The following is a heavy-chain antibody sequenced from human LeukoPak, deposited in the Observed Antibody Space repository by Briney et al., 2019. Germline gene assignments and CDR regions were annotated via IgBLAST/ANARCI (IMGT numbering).Heavy chain of an antibody. CDR1: GGSISSYY. J-gene: IGHJ4*02. CDR2: IYYSGST. CDR3: ATPDYGGNATPFDY. Sequence: PSETLSLTCTVSGGSISSYYWSWIRQPPGKGLEWIGYIYYSGSTNYNPSLKSRVTISVDTSKNQFSLKLSSVTAADTAVYYCATPDYGGNATPFDYWGQGTLVTVSS. D-gene: IGHD4-23*01. V-gene: IGHV4-59*08.